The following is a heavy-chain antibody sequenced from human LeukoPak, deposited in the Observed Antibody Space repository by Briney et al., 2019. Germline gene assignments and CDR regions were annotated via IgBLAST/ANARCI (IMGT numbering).Heavy chain of an antibody. CDR1: GFTFSSYW. CDR3: ARDLYYDILTGSGLYYYYYGMDV. J-gene: IGHJ6*02. CDR2: INSDGSST. D-gene: IGHD3-9*01. Sequence: GGSLRLSCAASGFTFSSYWMHWVRQAPGKGLVWVSRINSDGSSTSYADSVKGRFTISRDNAKNTLYLQMNSLRAEDTAVYYCARDLYYDILTGSGLYYYYYGMDVWGQGTTVTVSS. V-gene: IGHV3-74*01.